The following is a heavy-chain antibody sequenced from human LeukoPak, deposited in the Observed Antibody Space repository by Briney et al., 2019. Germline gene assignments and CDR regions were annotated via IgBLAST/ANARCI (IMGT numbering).Heavy chain of an antibody. V-gene: IGHV1-8*01. D-gene: IGHD1-26*01. J-gene: IGHJ4*02. Sequence: GASVNVSCKASGYTFTSYDIQWVRQATGQGREGLGWMNPNSGNTGYAQKFQGRCTMTRNTSISTACMELSSRRSVETAVYYLSRGRGAGDYWGQGSLVTVSS. CDR1: GYTFTSYD. CDR2: MNPNSGNT. CDR3: SRGRGAGDY.